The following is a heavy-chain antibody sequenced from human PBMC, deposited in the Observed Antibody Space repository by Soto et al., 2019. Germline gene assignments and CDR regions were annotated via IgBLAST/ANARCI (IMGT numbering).Heavy chain of an antibody. CDR3: ARLEYSSSSGGGYYFDY. Sequence: ASVKVSWKASGYTFTSYYMHWMRQAPGQGLEWMGIINPSGGSTSYAQKFQGWVTMTRDTSISTAYMELSRLRSDDTAVYYCARLEYSSSSGGGYYFDYWGQGTLVTVSS. CDR1: GYTFTSYY. J-gene: IGHJ4*02. V-gene: IGHV1-2*04. D-gene: IGHD6-6*01. CDR2: INPSGGST.